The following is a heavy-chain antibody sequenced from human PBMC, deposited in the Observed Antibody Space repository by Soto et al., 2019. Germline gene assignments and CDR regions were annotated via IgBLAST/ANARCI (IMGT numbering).Heavy chain of an antibody. CDR1: GYSFTSYW. CDR3: ARQEVSYYYYYGVEV. D-gene: IGHD2-8*01. Sequence: GESLKISCKGSGYSFTSYWIGWVRQMPGKGLEWMGIIYPGDSDTRYSPSFQGQVTISADKSISTAYLQWSSLKASDTAMYYCARQEVSYYYYYGVEVWGQGSTVTVPS. CDR2: IYPGDSDT. J-gene: IGHJ6*02. V-gene: IGHV5-51*01.